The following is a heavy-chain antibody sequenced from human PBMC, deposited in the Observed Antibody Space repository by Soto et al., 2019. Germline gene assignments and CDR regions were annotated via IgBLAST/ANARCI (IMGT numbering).Heavy chain of an antibody. V-gene: IGHV1-18*04. Sequence: QVRLVQSGAEVKKPGASVNVCCTASGYTFTNYGISWMRQAPGQGLEWMGWISTYNGNTKYAPKVQSRVTLTTDTATSTASMDLRSLRSDKTPVYCCARICYCRGDCYSDGFQIWGQATMVTVAS. CDR2: ISTYNGNT. CDR1: GYTFTNYG. CDR3: ARICYCRGDCYSDGFQI. J-gene: IGHJ3*02. D-gene: IGHD2-21*02.